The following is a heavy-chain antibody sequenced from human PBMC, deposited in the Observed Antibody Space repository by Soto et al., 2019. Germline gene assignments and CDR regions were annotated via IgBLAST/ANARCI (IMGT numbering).Heavy chain of an antibody. CDR3: ARFDDGDFRNWFEP. J-gene: IGHJ5*02. CDR1: GGSISSGGYS. CDR2: ISFTGHT. V-gene: IGHV4-31*03. Sequence: SETVSLTCTVSGGSISSGGYSWSWIRQYPGKGREWIGYISFTGHTYYTHSLKSRVTISVDTSKNQFPLKLSFVTAADTAVYYCARFDDGDFRNWFEPWGQGTLVTVSS. D-gene: IGHD4-17*01.